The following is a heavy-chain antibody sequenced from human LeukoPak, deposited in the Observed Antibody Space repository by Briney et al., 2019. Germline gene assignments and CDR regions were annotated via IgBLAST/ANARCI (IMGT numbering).Heavy chain of an antibody. CDR3: AKVVAVAITASGSSLFDS. CDR2: ISSSSSYI. D-gene: IGHD2-15*01. J-gene: IGHJ4*02. CDR1: GFTFSSYS. Sequence: GGSLRLSCAASGFTFSSYSMSWVRQAPGKGLEWVSSISSSSSYIYYADSVKGRFTISRDNAKNSLYLQMNSLRAEDTAVYYCAKVVAVAITASGSSLFDSWGQGTLVTVSS. V-gene: IGHV3-21*03.